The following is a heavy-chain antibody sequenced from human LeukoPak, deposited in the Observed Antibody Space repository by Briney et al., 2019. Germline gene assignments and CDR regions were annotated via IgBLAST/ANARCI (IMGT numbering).Heavy chain of an antibody. Sequence: GSLRLSCAASGFTFNTCAMSWVRQAPGKGLEWIGEINHSGSTNYNPSLKSRVTISVDTSKNQFSLKLSSVTAADTAVYYCARLGRGDYAPTDYWGQGTLVTVSS. CDR1: GFTFNTCA. D-gene: IGHD4-17*01. V-gene: IGHV4-34*01. CDR3: ARLGRGDYAPTDY. J-gene: IGHJ4*02. CDR2: INHSGST.